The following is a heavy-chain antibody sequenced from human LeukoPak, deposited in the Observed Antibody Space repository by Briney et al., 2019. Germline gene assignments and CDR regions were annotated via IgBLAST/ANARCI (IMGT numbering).Heavy chain of an antibody. CDR1: GYTFTSYG. D-gene: IGHD3-10*01. J-gene: IGHJ4*02. V-gene: IGHV1-18*01. CDR2: ISDYSGNP. Sequence: ASVKVSCKASGYTFTSYGSSWGRQAPGQGLEWMGWISDYSGNPNYAQKFQGRVTMTADTFTSTAYMEVRSLRSDDTAVYFCARDSLLEAPYTDHWGQGTLVTVSS. CDR3: ARDSLLEAPYTDH.